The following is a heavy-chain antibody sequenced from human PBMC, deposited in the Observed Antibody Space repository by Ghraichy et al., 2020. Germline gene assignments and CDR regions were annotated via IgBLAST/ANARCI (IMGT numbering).Heavy chain of an antibody. D-gene: IGHD1-14*01. V-gene: IGHV3-30*02. Sequence: GGSLRLSCAVSGFSVSEYGMHWVRQAPGKGLEWVAFIRNDKNKKHYANSVKGRFTISRDNIKNVVFLQMTGLSPKDAGLYFCARPPANYWGQGTLVTVSS. CDR1: GFSVSEYG. J-gene: IGHJ4*02. CDR3: ARPPANY. CDR2: IRNDKNKK.